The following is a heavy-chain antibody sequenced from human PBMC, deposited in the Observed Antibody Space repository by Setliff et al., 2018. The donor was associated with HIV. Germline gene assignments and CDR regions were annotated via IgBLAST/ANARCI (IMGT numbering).Heavy chain of an antibody. Sequence: SETLSLTCTVSGGSISSHYWSWIRQPPGKGLEWVGLIYYTGIPTYNPSLSSRVTISVDTSKNQFSLKLTSVTAAGTAFYYCARVSRLHPFDPWGQGVLVTVSS. V-gene: IGHV4-59*11. CDR3: ARVSRLHPFDP. J-gene: IGHJ5*02. CDR2: IYYTGIP. D-gene: IGHD2-15*01. CDR1: GGSISSHY.